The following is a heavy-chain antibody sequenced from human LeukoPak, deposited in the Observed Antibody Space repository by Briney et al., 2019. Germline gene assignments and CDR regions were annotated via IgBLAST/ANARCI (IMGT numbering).Heavy chain of an antibody. CDR3: ARGRDILTGYYPSYMDV. CDR1: GGSISSYY. V-gene: IGHV4-59*01. D-gene: IGHD3-9*01. CDR2: IYYSGST. Sequence: SETLSLTCTVSGGSISSYYWSWIRQPPGKGLEWIGYIYYSGSTYYNPSLKSRVTISVDTSKNQFSLKLSSVTAADTAVYYCARGRDILTGYYPSYMDVWGKGTTVTVSS. J-gene: IGHJ6*03.